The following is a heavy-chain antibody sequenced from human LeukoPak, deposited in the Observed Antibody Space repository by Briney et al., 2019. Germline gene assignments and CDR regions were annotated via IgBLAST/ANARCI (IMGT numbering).Heavy chain of an antibody. Sequence: VGSLRLSCAASGFTFSSYSMNWVRQAPGKGLEWVSSISSSSSYIYYADSVKGRFTISGDNAKNSLYLQMNSLRAEDTAVYYCARGRRYDFWSGYYTDMAYYYMDVWGKGTTVTVSS. J-gene: IGHJ6*03. CDR2: ISSSSSYI. CDR3: ARGRRYDFWSGYYTDMAYYYMDV. V-gene: IGHV3-21*01. D-gene: IGHD3-3*01. CDR1: GFTFSSYS.